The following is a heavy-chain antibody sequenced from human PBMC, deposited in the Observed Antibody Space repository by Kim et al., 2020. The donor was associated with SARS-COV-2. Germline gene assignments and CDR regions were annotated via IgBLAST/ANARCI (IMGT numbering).Heavy chain of an antibody. CDR2: A. CDR3: ARGLGAGAFDI. D-gene: IGHD1-26*01. V-gene: IGHV1-69*04. J-gene: IGHJ3*02. Sequence: ANYAQKFQGRVTITADKSTSTAYMELSSLRSEDTAVYYCARGLGAGAFDIWGQGTMVTVSS.